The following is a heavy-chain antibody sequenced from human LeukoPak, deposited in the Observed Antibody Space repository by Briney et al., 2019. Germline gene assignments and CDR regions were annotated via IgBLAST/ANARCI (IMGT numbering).Heavy chain of an antibody. D-gene: IGHD3-9*01. CDR1: GGSLSSSSYY. Sequence: SETLSLTCTVSGGSLSSSSYYWGWIRQPPGKGLEWIGSIYYSGSTYYNPSLKSRVTISVDTSKNQFSLKLSSVTAADTAVYYCATGLRYFDWLPYFDCWGQGTLVTVSS. J-gene: IGHJ4*02. CDR2: IYYSGST. V-gene: IGHV4-39*07. CDR3: ATGLRYFDWLPYFDC.